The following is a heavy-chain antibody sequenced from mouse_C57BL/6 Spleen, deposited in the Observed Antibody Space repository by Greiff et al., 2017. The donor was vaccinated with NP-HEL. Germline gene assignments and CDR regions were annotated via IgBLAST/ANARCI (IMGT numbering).Heavy chain of an antibody. Sequence: QVQLKQPGAELVKPGASVKLSCKASGYTFTSYWMHWVKQRPGRGLEWIGRIDPNSGGTKYNEKFKSKATLTVDKPSSTAYMQLSSLTSEDSAVYYCARFPPYGNYAMDYWGQGTSVTVSS. J-gene: IGHJ4*01. CDR3: ARFPPYGNYAMDY. D-gene: IGHD2-1*01. V-gene: IGHV1-72*01. CDR2: IDPNSGGT. CDR1: GYTFTSYW.